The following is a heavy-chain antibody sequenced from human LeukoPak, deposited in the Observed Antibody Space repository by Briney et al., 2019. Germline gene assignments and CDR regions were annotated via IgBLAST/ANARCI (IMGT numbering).Heavy chain of an antibody. CDR3: AKRGVVIRVILVGFHKEAYYFDS. Sequence: GGSLRLSCAASGFPFSSYAMYWVRQAPGKGLEWVAGLSGSGGSTNYADSVKGRFTISRDNAKNTLYLQMNSLRAEDTAVYFCAKRGVVIRVILVGFHKEAYYFDSWGQGVLVTVSS. CDR1: GFPFSSYA. CDR2: LSGSGGST. J-gene: IGHJ4*02. V-gene: IGHV3-23*01. D-gene: IGHD3-22*01.